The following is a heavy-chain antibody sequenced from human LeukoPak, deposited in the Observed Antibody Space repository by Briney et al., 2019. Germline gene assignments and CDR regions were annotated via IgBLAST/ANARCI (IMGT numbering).Heavy chain of an antibody. CDR2: IYAGGSA. V-gene: IGHV3-53*01. J-gene: IGHJ4*02. D-gene: IGHD3-16*01. Sequence: HPGGSLRLSCAASGFTVSSNYMSWVRQAPGKGLEWVSVIYAGGSAYYADSVKGRFTISRDNSKNTLYLQMNSLRGEDTAVYYCYYGAEGIGDPEKNYWGQGTLVTVSS. CDR1: GFTVSSNY. CDR3: YYGAEGIGDPEKNY.